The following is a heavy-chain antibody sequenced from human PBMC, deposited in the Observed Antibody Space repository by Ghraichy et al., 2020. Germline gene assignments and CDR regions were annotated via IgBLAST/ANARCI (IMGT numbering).Heavy chain of an antibody. CDR2: INHSGST. CDR3: ARGPSFIISPFDY. CDR1: GGSFSGYY. V-gene: IGHV4-34*01. Sequence: XETLSLTCAVYGGSFSGYYWSWIRQPPGKGLEWIGEINHSGSTNYNPSLKSRVTISVDTSKNQFSLKLSSVTAADTAVYYCARGPSFIISPFDYWGQGTLVTVSS. J-gene: IGHJ4*02.